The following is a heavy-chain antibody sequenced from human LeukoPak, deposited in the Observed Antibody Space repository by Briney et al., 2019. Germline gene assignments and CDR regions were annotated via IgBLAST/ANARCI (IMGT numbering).Heavy chain of an antibody. CDR2: ISGSGGDT. D-gene: IGHD3-10*01. CDR3: ARGRSITLLRGVAMSDGFDI. J-gene: IGHJ3*02. CDR1: GFTFSAYA. V-gene: IGHV3-23*01. Sequence: GGSLRLSCAASGFTFSAYAMSWVRQAPGKGLEWVSFISGSGGDTYYADSVKGRFTISRDNSKNTLFLQMSSLRADDTAVYYCARGRSITLLRGVAMSDGFDIWGQGAMVTVSS.